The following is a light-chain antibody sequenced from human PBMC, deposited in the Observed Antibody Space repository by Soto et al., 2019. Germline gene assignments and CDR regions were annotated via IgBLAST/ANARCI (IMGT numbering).Light chain of an antibody. CDR2: DAS. CDR1: QSVSSS. CDR3: QHRSNWPRT. Sequence: EIVLTQSPATLSLSPGERATLSCRASQSVSSSLGWYQQKPGQAPRLLIYDASNRATGIPARFSGSGSGTDCTLTSNSLEPEDLAVYYCQHRSNWPRTFGQGTKREIK. V-gene: IGKV3-11*01. J-gene: IGKJ2*01.